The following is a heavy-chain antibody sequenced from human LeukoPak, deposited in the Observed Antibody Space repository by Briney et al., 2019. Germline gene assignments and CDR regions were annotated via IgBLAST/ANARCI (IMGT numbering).Heavy chain of an antibody. V-gene: IGHV4-30-4*01. CDR3: ARDYCYYGSGSYYDLRYGMDV. D-gene: IGHD3-10*01. CDR1: GGSIGSGDYY. J-gene: IGHJ6*02. CDR2: IYYSGST. Sequence: SQTLSLTCTVSGGSIGSGDYYWSWIRQPPGKGLEWIGYIYYSGSTYYNPSLKSRVTISVDTSKNQFSLKLSSVTAADTAVYYCARDYCYYGSGSYYDLRYGMDVWGQGTTVTVSS.